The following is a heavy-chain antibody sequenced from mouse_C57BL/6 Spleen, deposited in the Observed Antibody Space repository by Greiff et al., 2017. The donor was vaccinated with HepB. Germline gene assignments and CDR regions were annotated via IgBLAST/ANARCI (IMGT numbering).Heavy chain of an antibody. Sequence: EVMLVESGGGLVKPGGSLKLSCAASGFTFSDYGMHWVRQAPEKGLEWVAYISSGSSTIYYADTVKGRFTISRDNAKNTLFLQMTSLRSEDTAMDYGARDDYDAMDYWGQGTSVTVSS. J-gene: IGHJ4*01. CDR3: ARDDYDAMDY. CDR2: ISSGSSTI. CDR1: GFTFSDYG. V-gene: IGHV5-17*01.